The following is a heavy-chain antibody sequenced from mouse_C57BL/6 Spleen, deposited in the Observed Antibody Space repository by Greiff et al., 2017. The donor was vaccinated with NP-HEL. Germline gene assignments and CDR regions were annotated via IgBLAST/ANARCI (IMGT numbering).Heavy chain of an antibody. D-gene: IGHD1-1*01. CDR1: GYTFTSYD. J-gene: IGHJ4*01. CDR2: IYPRDGST. V-gene: IGHV1-85*01. CDR3: ARSHYYGSSLYAMDY. Sequence: VQLMESGPELVKPGASVKLSCKASGYTFTSYDINWVKQRPGQGLEWIGWIYPRDGSTKYNEKFKGKATLTVDTSSSTAYMELHSLTSEDSAVYFCARSHYYGSSLYAMDYWGQGTSVTVSS.